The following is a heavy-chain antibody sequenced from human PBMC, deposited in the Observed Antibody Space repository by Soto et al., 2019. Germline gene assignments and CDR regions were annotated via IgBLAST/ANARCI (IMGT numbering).Heavy chain of an antibody. CDR1: GDSVSSNSAA. CDR2: TYYRSKLFN. CDR3: ARVVAGVWAFDF. V-gene: IGHV6-1*01. J-gene: IGHJ4*01. Sequence: SQHLSLTFAISGDSVSSNSAAWNWIRQSPSRGLKWLGRTYYRSKLFNDYAVSVKSRITINAYTSKNQLSLQLNSVTPEDTAVYYCARVVAGVWAFDFWGHGTLVTVSS. D-gene: IGHD3-16*01.